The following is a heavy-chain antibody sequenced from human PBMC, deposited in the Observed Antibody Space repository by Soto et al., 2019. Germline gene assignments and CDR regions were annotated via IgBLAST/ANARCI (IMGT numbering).Heavy chain of an antibody. CDR2: IYYSGTT. CDR1: GDSVSNDNYY. D-gene: IGHD3-16*01. CDR3: ARSQRGRTAFTFDY. Sequence: SETLSLTCAVSGDSVSNDNYYWSWIRQPPGKGLEWIGYIYYSGTTNYNPYLKSRPSLSVDMSKNQFSLKLASVTAADTAVYFCARSQRGRTAFTFDYWGQGALVTVSS. J-gene: IGHJ4*02. V-gene: IGHV4-61*01.